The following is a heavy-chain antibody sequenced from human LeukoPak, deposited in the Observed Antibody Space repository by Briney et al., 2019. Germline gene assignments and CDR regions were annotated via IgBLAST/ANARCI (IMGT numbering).Heavy chain of an antibody. Sequence: SETLSLTCAVYGGSFSGYYWSWIRQPPGKGLEWIGEINHSGSTNYNPSLKSRVTISVDTSKNQFSLKLSSVTAADTAVYYCARAGYSFGLDYWGQGTLVTVSS. J-gene: IGHJ4*02. CDR2: INHSGST. D-gene: IGHD5-18*01. CDR1: GGSFSGYY. CDR3: ARAGYSFGLDY. V-gene: IGHV4-34*01.